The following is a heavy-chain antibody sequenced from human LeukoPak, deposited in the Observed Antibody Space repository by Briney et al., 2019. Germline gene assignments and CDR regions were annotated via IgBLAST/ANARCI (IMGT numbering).Heavy chain of an antibody. CDR3: ATLAGDCSSTSCYAGGRDY. J-gene: IGHJ4*02. Sequence: GESLKISCKGSGYSFTSYWISWVRQMPGKGLEWMGRIEPSDSYTNYSPSFQGHVTISADKSISTAYLQWSSLKASDTAMYYCATLAGDCSSTSCYAGGRDYWGQGTLVTVSS. CDR2: IEPSDSYT. D-gene: IGHD2-2*01. V-gene: IGHV5-10-1*01. CDR1: GYSFTSYW.